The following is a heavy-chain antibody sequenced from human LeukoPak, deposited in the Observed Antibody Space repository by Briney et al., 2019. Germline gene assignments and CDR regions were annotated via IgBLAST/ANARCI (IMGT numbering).Heavy chain of an antibody. J-gene: IGHJ4*02. Sequence: GGSLRLPCAASGFTFSSYWMNWVRQAPGKGLVWVSRINSDGSSTTSADSVRGRFTISRDNAKNTLYLQMNSLRAEDTAVYYCAKENGGNSDYWGQGTLVTVSS. CDR3: AKENGGNSDY. D-gene: IGHD4-23*01. V-gene: IGHV3-74*01. CDR2: INSDGSST. CDR1: GFTFSSYW.